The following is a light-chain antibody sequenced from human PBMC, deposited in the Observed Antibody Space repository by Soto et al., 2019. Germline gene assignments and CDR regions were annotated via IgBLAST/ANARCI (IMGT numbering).Light chain of an antibody. CDR2: AAS. V-gene: IGKV1-39*01. Sequence: DIQMTQSPSSLSASVGDRVTITCRASQTISTYLNWYQQKPGKAPKLLIYAASSLQSGVPSRFSRSGSGTDFTITISSLQPEDFAIYYCQQSHGIQYTFGQGTKLEIK. CDR3: QQSHGIQYT. J-gene: IGKJ2*01. CDR1: QTISTY.